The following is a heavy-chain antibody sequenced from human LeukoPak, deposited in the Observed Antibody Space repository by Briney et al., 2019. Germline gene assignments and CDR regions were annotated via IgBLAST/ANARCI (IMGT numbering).Heavy chain of an antibody. CDR2: VYYSGNT. CDR3: ATVITPGYFDY. V-gene: IGHV4-39*01. CDR1: GGSFSSSNYY. J-gene: IGHJ4*02. D-gene: IGHD4-23*01. Sequence: PSETLSLTCTVSGGSFSSSNYYWGWIRQPPGKGLEWIGSVYYSGNTYYNPSLKSRVTISVDTSKNQFSLKLSSVTAADTAVYYCATVITPGYFDYRGQGTLVTVSS.